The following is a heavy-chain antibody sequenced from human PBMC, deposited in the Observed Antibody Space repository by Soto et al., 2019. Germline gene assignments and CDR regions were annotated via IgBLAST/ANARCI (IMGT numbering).Heavy chain of an antibody. CDR1: AFTFSTYA. CDR2: ISYDGSNK. V-gene: IGHV3-30-3*01. D-gene: IGHD3-9*01. J-gene: IGHJ4*02. Sequence: QVQLVESGGSVVQPERSLRLSCAASAFTFSTYAMHWVRQAPGKGLEWVAVISYDGSNKYYADSVKGRFTISRDNSKNTLYLQMNSLRAEDTAVYYCARGGYYDILTGYYQYYFDYWGQGTLVTVSS. CDR3: ARGGYYDILTGYYQYYFDY.